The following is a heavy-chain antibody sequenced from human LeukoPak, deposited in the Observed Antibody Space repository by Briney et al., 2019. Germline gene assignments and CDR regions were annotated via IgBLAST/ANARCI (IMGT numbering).Heavy chain of an antibody. J-gene: IGHJ4*02. Sequence: GASVKVSCKASGYTFIDYYINWVRQAPGKGLEWMGGFDPEDGETIYAQKFQGRVTMTEDTSTDTAYMELSSLRSEDTAVYYCGIVILNPDEYSGRPFDSWGQGTLVTVSS. CDR3: GIVILNPDEYSGRPFDS. CDR1: GYTFIDYY. V-gene: IGHV1-24*01. D-gene: IGHD1-26*01. CDR2: FDPEDGET.